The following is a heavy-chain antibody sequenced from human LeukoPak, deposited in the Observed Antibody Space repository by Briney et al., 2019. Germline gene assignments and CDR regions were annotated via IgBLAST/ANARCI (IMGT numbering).Heavy chain of an antibody. CDR3: ARGKIVATPVPFDY. J-gene: IGHJ4*02. V-gene: IGHV3-11*01. D-gene: IGHD5-12*01. Sequence: GGSLRLSCAASGFTFSSYAMSWIRQAPGKGLEWVSYISSSGSTIYYADSVKGRFTISRDNAKNSLYLQMNSLRAEDTAVYYCARGKIVATPVPFDYWGQGTLVTVSS. CDR2: ISSSGSTI. CDR1: GFTFSSYA.